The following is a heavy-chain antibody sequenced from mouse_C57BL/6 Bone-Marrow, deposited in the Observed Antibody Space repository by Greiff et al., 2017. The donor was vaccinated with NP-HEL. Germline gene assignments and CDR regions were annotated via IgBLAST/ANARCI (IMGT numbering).Heavy chain of an antibody. D-gene: IGHD1-1*01. V-gene: IGHV1-55*01. J-gene: IGHJ1*03. CDR2: IYPGSGST. CDR3: ARWSYGSSHEYFDD. Sequence: QVQLQQPGAELVKPGASVKMSCKASGYTFTSYWITWVKQRPGQGLEWIGDIYPGSGSTNYNEKFKSKATLTVDTSSRPAHMELRSLTSEDSAVYYCARWSYGSSHEYFDDWGTGTTVTVSS. CDR1: GYTFTSYW.